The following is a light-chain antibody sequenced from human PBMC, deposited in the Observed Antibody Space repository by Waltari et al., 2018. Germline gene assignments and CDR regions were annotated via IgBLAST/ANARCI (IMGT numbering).Light chain of an antibody. J-gene: IGLJ1*01. Sequence: QSALTQPASVSGSPGQSIPIPPTGTSSDVGSYDLLSWYHQHPGKAPKLIIYEVNERPSGVSNRFSGSKSGNTASLTISGLQAEDEADYYCCSYAGVDTFYVFGTGTKVTVL. CDR2: EVN. CDR1: SSDVGSYDL. CDR3: CSYAGVDTFYV. V-gene: IGLV2-23*02.